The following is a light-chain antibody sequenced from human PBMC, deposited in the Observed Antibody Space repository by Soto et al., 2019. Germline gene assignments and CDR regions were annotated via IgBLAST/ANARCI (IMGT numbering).Light chain of an antibody. CDR1: SSNIGSNP. CDR3: AVWDDSLDGAV. CDR2: GSN. V-gene: IGLV1-44*01. Sequence: QSVLTQPPSASGTPGQRITISCSGSSSNIGSNPVNWYQQFPGMAPKLVIYGSNQRPSGVPDRFSGSKSGTSASLAIIGLQSEDEADYFCAVWDDSLDGAVFGGGTRLTVL. J-gene: IGLJ7*01.